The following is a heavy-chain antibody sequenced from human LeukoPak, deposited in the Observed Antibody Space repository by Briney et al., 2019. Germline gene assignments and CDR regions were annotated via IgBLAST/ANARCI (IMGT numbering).Heavy chain of an antibody. D-gene: IGHD3-16*01. Sequence: TGGSLRLSCAASGFTFSSYAMSWVRQAPGKGLEWVSAISGSGGNTYYADSVKGRFTISRDNSKNTLYLQMNSLRAEDTAVYYCAIGGLWPGPPFDPWGQGTLVTVSS. V-gene: IGHV3-23*01. J-gene: IGHJ5*02. CDR2: ISGSGGNT. CDR1: GFTFSSYA. CDR3: AIGGLWPGPPFDP.